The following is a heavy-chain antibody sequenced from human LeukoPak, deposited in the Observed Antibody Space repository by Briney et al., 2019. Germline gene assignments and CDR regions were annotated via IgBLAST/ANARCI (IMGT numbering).Heavy chain of an antibody. CDR1: GGSFSGYY. J-gene: IGHJ5*02. CDR2: MYHSVSP. D-gene: IGHD3-10*01. Sequence: SETLSLTCAVYGGSFSGYYWSWIRQPPGKGLEWIGSMYHSVSPYYNPPLKSRVTISEDTSKNQFSLKLRSVTAADTAVYYCARGPRFGELLWHWFDPWGQGTLVTVSS. V-gene: IGHV4-34*01. CDR3: ARGPRFGELLWHWFDP.